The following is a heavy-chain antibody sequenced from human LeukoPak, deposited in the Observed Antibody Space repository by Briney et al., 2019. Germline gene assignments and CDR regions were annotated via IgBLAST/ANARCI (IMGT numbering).Heavy chain of an antibody. CDR3: ARDGLEARRYAFDI. J-gene: IGHJ3*02. CDR1: GFSFSNYD. V-gene: IGHV3-13*01. D-gene: IGHD1-1*01. CDR2: IGTTGDT. Sequence: GGSLRLSCAASGFSFSNYDMHWVRQATGKGLEWVSTIGTTGDTYYPGSVKGRFTISRDNAKNSLYLQMNGLRAGDTAVYYCARDGLEARRYAFDIWGQGTMVTVSS.